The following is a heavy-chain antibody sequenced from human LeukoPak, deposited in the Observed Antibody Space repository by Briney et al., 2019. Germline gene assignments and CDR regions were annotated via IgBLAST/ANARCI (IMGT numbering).Heavy chain of an antibody. Sequence: GASVKVSCKTSGYTFTYYVISWVRQAPGQGLEWMGWINAYNGNTNDAQKFQGRVTMTTDTSPSTAYMELRSLRSDDTAVYYCARGENPYDYWGQGTLVSVSS. J-gene: IGHJ4*02. D-gene: IGHD1-26*01. CDR1: GYTFTYYV. CDR3: ARGENPYDY. V-gene: IGHV1-18*01. CDR2: INAYNGNT.